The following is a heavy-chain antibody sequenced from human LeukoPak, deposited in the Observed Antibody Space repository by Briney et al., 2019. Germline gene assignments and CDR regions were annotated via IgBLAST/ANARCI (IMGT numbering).Heavy chain of an antibody. J-gene: IGHJ6*02. CDR3: ARVKIQLWSSGYYHCYGMDV. D-gene: IGHD5-18*01. Sequence: SETLSLTCAVYGGSFSGYYWSWIRQPPGRGLEWIGEINHSGSTNYNPSLKSRVTISVDTSKNQFSLKLSSVTAADTAVYYCARVKIQLWSSGYYHCYGMDVWGQGTTVTVSS. CDR1: GGSFSGYY. V-gene: IGHV4-34*01. CDR2: INHSGST.